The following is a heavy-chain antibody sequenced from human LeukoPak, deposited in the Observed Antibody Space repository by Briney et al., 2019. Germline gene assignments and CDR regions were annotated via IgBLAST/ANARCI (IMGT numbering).Heavy chain of an antibody. J-gene: IGHJ5*02. Sequence: GGSLRLSCAASGFTFRSYAMSWVRQAPGKGLEGVAAISGSGGSKYYADCVKGRFTISRDNSNNTLYLQMNSLRAEDTDVYYCAKGGIVATMLGWFDPWGQGTLVTVSS. CDR1: GFTFRSYA. D-gene: IGHD5-12*01. CDR2: ISGSGGSK. V-gene: IGHV3-23*01. CDR3: AKGGIVATMLGWFDP.